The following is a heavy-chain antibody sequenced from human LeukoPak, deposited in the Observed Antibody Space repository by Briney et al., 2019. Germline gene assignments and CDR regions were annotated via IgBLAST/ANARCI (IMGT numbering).Heavy chain of an antibody. CDR2: INPNSGGT. Sequence: ASVKVSCKASGYTFTGYYMHWVRQAPGQGLEWMGWINPNSGGTNYAQKFQGRVTMTRDTSISTAYMELSRLRSDDTAVYYCAAPLLDYSNYELFDYWGQGTLVTVSS. J-gene: IGHJ4*02. CDR1: GYTFTGYY. D-gene: IGHD4-11*01. V-gene: IGHV1-2*02. CDR3: AAPLLDYSNYELFDY.